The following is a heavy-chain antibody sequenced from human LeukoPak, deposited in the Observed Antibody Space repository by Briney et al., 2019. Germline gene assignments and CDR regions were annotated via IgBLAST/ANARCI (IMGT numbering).Heavy chain of an antibody. J-gene: IGHJ3*02. CDR1: GYTFTSYY. CDR3: ARPRFYDSSGYYYVVGDAFDI. V-gene: IGHV1-46*01. D-gene: IGHD3-22*01. Sequence: ASVKVSCKASGYTFTSYYMHWVRQAPGQGLEWMGIINPSGGSISYAQKFQGRVTMTRDTSISTAYMELSRLRSDDTAVYYCARPRFYDSSGYYYVVGDAFDIWGQGTMVTVSS. CDR2: INPSGGSI.